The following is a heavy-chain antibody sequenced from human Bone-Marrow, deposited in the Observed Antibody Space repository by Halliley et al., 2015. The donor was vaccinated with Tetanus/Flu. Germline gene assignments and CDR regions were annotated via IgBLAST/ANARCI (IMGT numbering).Heavy chain of an antibody. CDR1: GFTFSHYG. V-gene: IGHV3-30*18. D-gene: IGHD3-16*01. CDR2: ISYGGSEK. J-gene: IGHJ4*02. CDR3: AKERIRPTYFGEHGN. Sequence: SLRLSCAAPGFTFSHYGMHWVRQAPGKGLEWVALISYGGSEKYYADSVKGRLTISRDNSVSTLYLQMNSLRAEDTAVYYCAKERIRPTYFGEHGNRGQGPLVTVSS.